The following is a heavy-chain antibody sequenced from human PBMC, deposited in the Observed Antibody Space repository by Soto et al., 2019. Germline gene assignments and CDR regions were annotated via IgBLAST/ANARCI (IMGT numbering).Heavy chain of an antibody. CDR3: ARGLKFGVVVPAAMSTNWFDP. D-gene: IGHD2-2*01. Sequence: QVQLVQSGAEVKKPGASVKVSCKASGYTFTSYGISWVRQAPGQGLEWMGWISAYNGNTNYAQKLQGRVTMTTDTSKSTAYMELRSLRSDDTAVYYCARGLKFGVVVPAAMSTNWFDPWGQGTLVTVSS. CDR2: ISAYNGNT. J-gene: IGHJ5*02. V-gene: IGHV1-18*01. CDR1: GYTFTSYG.